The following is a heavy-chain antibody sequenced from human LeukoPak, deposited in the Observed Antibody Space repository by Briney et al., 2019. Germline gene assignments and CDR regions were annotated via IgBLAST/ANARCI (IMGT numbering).Heavy chain of an antibody. CDR3: ARGLGDYGLYYFDY. J-gene: IGHJ4*02. CDR1: GFTFSSYS. D-gene: IGHD4-17*01. V-gene: IGHV3-48*04. Sequence: GSLRVSCAASGFTFSSYSMNWVRQAPGKGLEWVSYISSSSSTIYYADSVKGRFTISRDNAKNSLYLQMNSLRAEDTAVYYCARGLGDYGLYYFDYWGQGTLVTVSS. CDR2: ISSSSSTI.